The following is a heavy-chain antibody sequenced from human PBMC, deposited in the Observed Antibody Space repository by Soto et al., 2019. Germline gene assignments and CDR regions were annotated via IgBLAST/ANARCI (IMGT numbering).Heavy chain of an antibody. D-gene: IGHD1-1*01. CDR1: GYTLTELS. Sequence: ASVKVSCKVSGYTLTELSMHWVRQAPGKGLEWMGGFDPEDGETIYAQKFQGRVTMTEDTSTDTAYMELSSLRSEDTAVYYCATTSKLVEINWFDPWGQGTLVTVPS. V-gene: IGHV1-24*01. CDR3: ATTSKLVEINWFDP. J-gene: IGHJ5*02. CDR2: FDPEDGET.